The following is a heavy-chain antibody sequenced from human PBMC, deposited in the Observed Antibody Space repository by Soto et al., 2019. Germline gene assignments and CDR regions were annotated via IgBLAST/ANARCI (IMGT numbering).Heavy chain of an antibody. V-gene: IGHV1-18*01. CDR1: GYTFTNFG. Sequence: QVQLVQSGAEVKKPGASVKVSCKAPGYTFTNFGISWVRLAPGQALEWIGWISAYNGNTNNTQKFQGRVNMTTDTSTSTAYMGVRSMRFEDTAVYYCARGGTPIAYWGQGTLVTVSS. J-gene: IGHJ4*02. CDR2: ISAYNGNT. CDR3: ARGGTPIAY. D-gene: IGHD3-16*01.